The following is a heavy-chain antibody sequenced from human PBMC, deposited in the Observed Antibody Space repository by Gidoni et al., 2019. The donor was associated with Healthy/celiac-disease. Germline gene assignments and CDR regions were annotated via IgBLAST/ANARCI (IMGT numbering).Heavy chain of an antibody. D-gene: IGHD4-17*01. CDR1: GFTFSSYS. CDR2: ISSSSSYI. Sequence: EVQLVESGGGLVKPGGSLRLSCAASGFTFSSYSMNWVRQAPGKGLEWVSSISSSSSYIYYADSVKGRFTISRDNAKNSLYLQMNSLRAEDTAVYYCARDGGRDDGDYQSSFDYWGQGTLVTVSS. J-gene: IGHJ4*02. CDR3: ARDGGRDDGDYQSSFDY. V-gene: IGHV3-21*01.